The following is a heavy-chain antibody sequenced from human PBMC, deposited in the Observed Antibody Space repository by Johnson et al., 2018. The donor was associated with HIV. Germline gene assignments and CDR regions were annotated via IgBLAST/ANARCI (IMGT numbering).Heavy chain of an antibody. J-gene: IGHJ3*02. V-gene: IGHV3-66*01. CDR2: LYSGGST. Sequence: VQLVESGGGLVQPGGSLRLSCAASGFTVSSNYMSWVRQAPGKGLEWVSVLYSGGSTYYADYGKGRFTIYRDNSKNTLYLQMNSLRAEETAVYYCARVWLLGAFDIWGQGTMVTVSS. CDR3: ARVWLLGAFDI. D-gene: IGHD3-16*01. CDR1: GFTVSSNY.